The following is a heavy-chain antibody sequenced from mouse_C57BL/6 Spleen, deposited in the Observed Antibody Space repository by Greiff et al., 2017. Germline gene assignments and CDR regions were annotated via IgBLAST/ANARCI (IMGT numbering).Heavy chain of an antibody. Sequence: EVMLVESEGGLVQPGSSMKLSCTASGFTFSDYYMAWVRQVPEKGLEWVANINSDGSSTYYLDSLKSRFIISRDNAKNILYLQMSSLKSEDTATYYCARGALDGYYFAYWGQGTLVTVSA. V-gene: IGHV5-16*01. D-gene: IGHD2-3*01. CDR2: INSDGSST. J-gene: IGHJ3*01. CDR3: ARGALDGYYFAY. CDR1: GFTFSDYY.